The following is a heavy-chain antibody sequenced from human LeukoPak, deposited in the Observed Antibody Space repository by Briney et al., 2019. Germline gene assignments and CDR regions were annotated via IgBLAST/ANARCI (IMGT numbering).Heavy chain of an antibody. CDR3: AKDLYYYDRSGYFAPWNY. CDR2: ISYDGSNK. CDR1: GFTFSSYG. D-gene: IGHD3-22*01. Sequence: GRSLRLSCAASGFTFSSYGMHWVRQAPGKGLEWVAVISYDGSNKYYADSVKGRFTISRDNSKNTLYLQMNSLRAEDTALYYCAKDLYYYDRSGYFAPWNYWGQGTLVTVSS. V-gene: IGHV3-30*18. J-gene: IGHJ4*02.